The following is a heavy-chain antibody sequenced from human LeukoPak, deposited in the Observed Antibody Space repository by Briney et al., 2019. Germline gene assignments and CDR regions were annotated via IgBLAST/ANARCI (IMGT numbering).Heavy chain of an antibody. CDR1: GGSVSSYY. CDR3: ARHDGAILVDAFDI. CDR2: IYYSGST. J-gene: IGHJ3*02. V-gene: IGHV4-59*08. Sequence: SETLSLTCTVSGGSVSSYYGSRIRQPPGKGLEGIGYIYYSGSTNYNPSLKSRVTMSVDTSKNQFSLKLSSVTAADTAVYYCARHDGAILVDAFDIWGQGTMVTVSS. D-gene: IGHD5-24*01.